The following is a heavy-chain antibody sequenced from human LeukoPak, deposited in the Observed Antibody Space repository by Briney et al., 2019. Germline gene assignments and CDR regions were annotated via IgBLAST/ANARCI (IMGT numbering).Heavy chain of an antibody. V-gene: IGHV4-59*01. CDR3: ARRPLDSSGYSRGDY. Sequence: PSETLSLTCTVSGGSIRSYYWSWIRQPPGKGLEWIGYIYYSGSTNYNPSLKSRVTISVDTSKNQFSLKLSSVTAADTAVYYCARRPLDSSGYSRGDYWSQGTLVTVSS. J-gene: IGHJ4*02. D-gene: IGHD3-22*01. CDR2: IYYSGST. CDR1: GGSIRSYY.